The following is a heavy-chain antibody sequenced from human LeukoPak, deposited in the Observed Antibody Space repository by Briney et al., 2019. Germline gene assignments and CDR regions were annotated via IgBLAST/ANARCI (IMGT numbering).Heavy chain of an antibody. Sequence: GRSLRLSCAASGFTFTSYAMYWVRQAPGKGLEWVALISYDGSNKYYADSAKGRFTISRDNSKNTVYLQMNSPRAEDTAVYYCARVGGDILTGHRTGYYYAMDVWGQGTTVTVSS. CDR2: ISYDGSNK. V-gene: IGHV3-30-3*01. J-gene: IGHJ6*02. CDR1: GFTFTSYA. CDR3: ARVGGDILTGHRTGYYYAMDV. D-gene: IGHD3-9*01.